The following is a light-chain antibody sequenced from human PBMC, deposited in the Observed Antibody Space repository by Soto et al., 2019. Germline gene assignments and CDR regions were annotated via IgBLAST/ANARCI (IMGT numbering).Light chain of an antibody. CDR1: QRVTSN. Sequence: TQSPATLSPSPGERAILSCRASQRVTSNLAWYQQKPGQSPRLLIYGMSIRATGVPDRFSGSGSGTEFTLTISNLQSADFAVYFCQHYNNWPRTFGGGTKVEIK. V-gene: IGKV3-15*01. CDR2: GMS. J-gene: IGKJ4*01. CDR3: QHYNNWPRT.